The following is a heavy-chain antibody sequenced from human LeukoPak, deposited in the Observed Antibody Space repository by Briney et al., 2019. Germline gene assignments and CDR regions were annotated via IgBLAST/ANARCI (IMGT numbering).Heavy chain of an antibody. J-gene: IGHJ4*02. Sequence: GGSLRLSCAASGFTFGSYGMHWVRQAPGKGLEWVAVIWYDGSNKYYADSVKGRFTISRDNSKNTLYLQMNSLRAEDTAVYYCARDRTYSGYDNNFDYWGQGTLVTVSS. CDR2: IWYDGSNK. CDR1: GFTFGSYG. CDR3: ARDRTYSGYDNNFDY. D-gene: IGHD5-12*01. V-gene: IGHV3-33*01.